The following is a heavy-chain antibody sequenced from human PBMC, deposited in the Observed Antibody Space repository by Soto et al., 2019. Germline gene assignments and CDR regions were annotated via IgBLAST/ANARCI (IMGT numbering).Heavy chain of an antibody. CDR2: INHSGST. D-gene: IGHD3-3*01. CDR1: GGSFSGYY. CDR3: ARVPRMRDFWSAYYTGYFDY. V-gene: IGHV4-34*01. Sequence: QVQLQQWGAGLLNPSETLSLTCAVYGGSFSGYYWSWIRQAPGKGLEWIGEINHSGSTNYKSSLKSRVSISVHTSKNQFSLKLSSMTAADTAVYYCARVPRMRDFWSAYYTGYFDYWGQGSLVTVSS. J-gene: IGHJ4*02.